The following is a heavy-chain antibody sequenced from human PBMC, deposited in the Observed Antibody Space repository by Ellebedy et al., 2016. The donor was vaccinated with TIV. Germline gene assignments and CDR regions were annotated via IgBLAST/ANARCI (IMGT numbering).Heavy chain of an antibody. CDR1: GFTFSDSW. V-gene: IGHV3-7*03. J-gene: IGHJ4*02. CDR3: ARDAADSGGKLDY. D-gene: IGHD4-23*01. Sequence: GESLKISCAASGFTFSDSWMTWVRQAPGKGLEWVANINQDASRKYYLDSVKGRFTVSRDNSKNTLYLQMNNLRAEDTAVYYCARDAADSGGKLDYWGQGALVTVSS. CDR2: INQDASRK.